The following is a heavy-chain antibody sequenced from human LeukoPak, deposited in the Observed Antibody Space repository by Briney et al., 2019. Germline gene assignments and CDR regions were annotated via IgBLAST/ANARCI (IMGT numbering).Heavy chain of an antibody. V-gene: IGHV3-7*01. CDR3: ARGSMHVYHLYTDY. Sequence: GGSVRLSCASSGFTYTNYWVSWFRQAPGQGVEWVASKKQDGSERFYVDSVKGRFTISIDNAKNSLFLQLSSLRVEDMAVYYCARGSMHVYHLYTDYWGQGTLVTVSS. CDR2: KKQDGSER. D-gene: IGHD3-16*01. J-gene: IGHJ4*02. CDR1: GFTYTNYW.